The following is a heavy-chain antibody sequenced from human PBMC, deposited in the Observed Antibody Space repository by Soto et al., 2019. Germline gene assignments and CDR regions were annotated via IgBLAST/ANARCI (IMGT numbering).Heavy chain of an antibody. J-gene: IGHJ3*01. Sequence: QVQLVQSGADVKKPGSSVKVSCKTSGGSFGSSAISWVRQAPAQGLEWMGEIIPVFDKANYAQNFQGRLTITADELTVTVFMEVSSLRSEDTAVYFCARLRRDWGDAFDLWGLGTFVTVSS. V-gene: IGHV1-69*01. CDR3: ARLRRDWGDAFDL. D-gene: IGHD3-16*01. CDR1: GGSFGSSA. CDR2: IIPVFDKA.